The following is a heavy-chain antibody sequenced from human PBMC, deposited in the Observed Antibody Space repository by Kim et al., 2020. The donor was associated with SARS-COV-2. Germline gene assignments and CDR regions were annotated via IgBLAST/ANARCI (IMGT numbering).Heavy chain of an antibody. CDR2: IYYSGST. CDR1: GGSISSYY. Sequence: SETLSLTCTVSGGSISSYYWSWIRQPPGKGLEWIGYIYYSGSTNYNPSLKSRVTISVDTSKNQFSLKLSSVTAADTAVYYCARSEAGYDSSGYYYPSYYYGMDVWGQGTTVTVSS. D-gene: IGHD3-22*01. CDR3: ARSEAGYDSSGYYYPSYYYGMDV. V-gene: IGHV4-59*01. J-gene: IGHJ6*02.